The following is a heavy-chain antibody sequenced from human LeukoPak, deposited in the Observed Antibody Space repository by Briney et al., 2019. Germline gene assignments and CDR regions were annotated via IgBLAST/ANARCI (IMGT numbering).Heavy chain of an antibody. Sequence: PGGSLRLSCAASGFTFSNAWMSWVRQAPGKGLEWVGRIKSKTDGGTTDYAAPVKGRFTISRDDSKNTLYLQMNSLKTEDTAVYCCTHSRMTYYYDSSGYYERDYFDYWGQGTLVTVSS. D-gene: IGHD3-22*01. CDR1: GFTFSNAW. CDR3: THSRMTYYYDSSGYYERDYFDY. V-gene: IGHV3-15*01. CDR2: IKSKTDGGTT. J-gene: IGHJ4*02.